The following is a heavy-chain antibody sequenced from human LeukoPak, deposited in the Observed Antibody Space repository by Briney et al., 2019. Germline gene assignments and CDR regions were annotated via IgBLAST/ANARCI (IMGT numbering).Heavy chain of an antibody. CDR2: IYYSGST. CDR3: ASGAGTGFSSRSRLDY. D-gene: IGHD6-19*01. J-gene: IGHJ4*02. CDR1: GGSFSGYY. Sequence: SETLSLTCAVYGGSFSGYYWSWIRQPPGKGLEWIGYIYYSGSTNYNPSLKSRVTISVDTSKNQFSLKLSSVTAADTAVYYCASGAGTGFSSRSRLDYWGQGTLVTVSS. V-gene: IGHV4-59*01.